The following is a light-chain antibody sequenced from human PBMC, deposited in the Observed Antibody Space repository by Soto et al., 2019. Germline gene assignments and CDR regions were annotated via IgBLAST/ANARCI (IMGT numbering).Light chain of an antibody. J-gene: IGLJ3*02. CDR3: AAWGASLNGWV. CDR1: SSNIGSNA. Sequence: QPVLTQPPSASGTPGQRVTISCSGSSSNIGSNAVNWYQQLPGTAPKLLIYSNNRRPSGVPDRFSASRSGTSASLAISGLQSEDEADYYCAAWGASLNGWVFGGGTKLTVL. V-gene: IGLV1-44*01. CDR2: SNN.